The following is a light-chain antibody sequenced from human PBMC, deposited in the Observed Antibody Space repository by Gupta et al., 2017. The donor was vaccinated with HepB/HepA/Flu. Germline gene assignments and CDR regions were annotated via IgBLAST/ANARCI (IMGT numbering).Light chain of an antibody. CDR2: AAS. CDR1: QNIGKY. Sequence: DIQMTQSPSSLSASVGNRVTITCRASQNIGKYLNWYQQRPGKAPDLLIYAASSLQSGVPSRFSGDGSGTDFTLTIRGLQPEDFATYYCQQRDIRPLTFDQGTPVDIK. CDR3: QQRDIRPLT. V-gene: IGKV1-39*01. J-gene: IGKJ5*01.